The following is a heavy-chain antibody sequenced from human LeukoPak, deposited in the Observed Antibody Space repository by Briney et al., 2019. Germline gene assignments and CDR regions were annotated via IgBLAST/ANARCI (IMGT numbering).Heavy chain of an antibody. CDR1: GYTFTGYY. Sequence: ASVKVSCKASGYTFTGYYMHWVRQAPGQGLEWMGWINPNSGGTNYAQKFQGWVTMTRDTSISTAYMELSRLRSDDTAVYYCARDHDTIPRSAFDIWGQGTMVTVSS. CDR3: ARDHDTIPRSAFDI. CDR2: INPNSGGT. D-gene: IGHD2-21*01. V-gene: IGHV1-2*04. J-gene: IGHJ3*02.